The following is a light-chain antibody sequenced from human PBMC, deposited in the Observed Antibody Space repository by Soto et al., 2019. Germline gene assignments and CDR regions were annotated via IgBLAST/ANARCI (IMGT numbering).Light chain of an antibody. V-gene: IGKV3-20*01. CDR1: QSVSSSY. CDR2: GAS. Sequence: EIVLTQSPGTLSLSPGERATLSCRASQSVSSSYLAWYQQKPGQAPRLLIYGASSRATGIPDRFSGRGSGTDLTLTISRLEPEDFAVYYCQQYGSSPPITFGQGTRLEIK. J-gene: IGKJ5*01. CDR3: QQYGSSPPIT.